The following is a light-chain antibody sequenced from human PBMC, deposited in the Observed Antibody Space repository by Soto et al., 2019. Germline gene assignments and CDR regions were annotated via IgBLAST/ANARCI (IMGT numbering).Light chain of an antibody. CDR3: QQLNSWT. V-gene: IGKV1-9*01. CDR1: QGISSY. J-gene: IGKJ1*01. Sequence: IQLTQSPSSLSASVGDRVTITCRASQGISSYLAWYQQKPGKAPKLLIYAASTLQSGVPSRFSGSGSGTDFTLTISSLQTEDFATYYCQQLNSWTFGQGTKVEIK. CDR2: AAS.